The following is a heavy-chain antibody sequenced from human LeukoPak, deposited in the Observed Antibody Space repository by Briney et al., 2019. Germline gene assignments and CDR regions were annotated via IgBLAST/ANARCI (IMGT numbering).Heavy chain of an antibody. CDR1: GFTFRSYA. D-gene: IGHD2-15*01. CDR3: ARACSGGTCYLAAFDI. V-gene: IGHV3-30-3*01. CDR2: ISSDGTNK. J-gene: IGHJ3*02. Sequence: SGGSLRLSCVASGFTFRSYAMHWVRQAPGKGLEWVIVISSDGTNKYYADSVKGRFTVSRDNSKNTLHLQMNSLRAEDTAVYYCARACSGGTCYLAAFDIWGQGTMVTVSS.